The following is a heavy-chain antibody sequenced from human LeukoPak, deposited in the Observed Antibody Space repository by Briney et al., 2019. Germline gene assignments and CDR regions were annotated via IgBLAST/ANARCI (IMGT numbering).Heavy chain of an antibody. CDR2: INAYKGKT. D-gene: IGHD2-2*02. CDR3: ARHGHIVVPSAIPYNWFDP. Sequence: SVNVSCKACRYTFTRYAIMWVRQTPGQGVKGMGWINAYKGKTNYAQKLQRRVTMTTDTSTSTAYMELRSLRSDDSAAYYCARHGHIVVPSAIPYNWFDPGGQGTLVTVSS. J-gene: IGHJ5*02. CDR1: RYTFTRYA. V-gene: IGHV1-18*04.